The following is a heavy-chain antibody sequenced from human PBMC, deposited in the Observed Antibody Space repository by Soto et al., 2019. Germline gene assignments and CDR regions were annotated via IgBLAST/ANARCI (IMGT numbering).Heavy chain of an antibody. CDR2: TYYNGDT. D-gene: IGHD6-19*01. CDR3: ARGPAYIDGWRTFDP. V-gene: IGHV4-61*08. J-gene: IGHJ5*02. CDR1: ADSFRGAEYY. Sequence: SETLSLTCTVSADSFRGAEYYWSWIRQPLGKGPEWIGYTYYNGDTKYNPALRSRVTMSEDTSKNRFSLRLSSVTAADTAVYFCARGPAYIDGWRTFDPWGRGILVTVSS.